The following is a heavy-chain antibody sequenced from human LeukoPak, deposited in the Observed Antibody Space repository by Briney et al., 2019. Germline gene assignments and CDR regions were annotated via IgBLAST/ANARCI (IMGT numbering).Heavy chain of an antibody. D-gene: IGHD3-3*01. CDR3: AREVVDFWSGKGFDY. CDR2: IYYSGST. J-gene: IGHJ4*02. CDR1: GGSISSSSYY. V-gene: IGHV4-39*07. Sequence: PSETLSLTCTVSGGSISSSSYYWGWIRQPPGKGLEWIGSIYYSGSTYYNPSLKSRVTISVDTSKNQFSLKLSSVTAADTAVYYCAREVVDFWSGKGFDYWGQGTLVTVSS.